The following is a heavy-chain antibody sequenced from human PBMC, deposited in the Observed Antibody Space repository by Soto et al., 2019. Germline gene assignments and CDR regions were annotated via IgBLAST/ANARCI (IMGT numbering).Heavy chain of an antibody. CDR3: ARDRSGGSGSYYNATYYNYYSGMDV. V-gene: IGHV4-30-4*01. CDR2: IYYSGST. J-gene: IGHJ6*02. CDR1: GGSISSGDYS. D-gene: IGHD3-10*01. Sequence: SETLSLTCTVSGGSISSGDYSWSWIRQPTGKGLERIGYIYYSGSTYYNPSLKSRVTISVDTSKNQFSLKLSTVTAADTAVYYCARDRSGGSGSYYNATYYNYYSGMDVWGQGTTVTVSS.